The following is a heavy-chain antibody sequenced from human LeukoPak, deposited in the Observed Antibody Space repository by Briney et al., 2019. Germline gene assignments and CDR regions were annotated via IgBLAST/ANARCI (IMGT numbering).Heavy chain of an antibody. V-gene: IGHV3-9*01. CDR1: GFTFDEYA. CDR3: VKDLGFGMIVPRGFHY. D-gene: IGHD3-22*01. Sequence: GGSLRLSCATSGFTFDEYAMHWVRQAPGKGLEWVPGISWNSGSIGYADSVKGRFTISRDNAKNSLYLQMNSLRAEDTALYYCVKDLGFGMIVPRGFHYWGQGTLVSVSS. J-gene: IGHJ4*02. CDR2: ISWNSGSI.